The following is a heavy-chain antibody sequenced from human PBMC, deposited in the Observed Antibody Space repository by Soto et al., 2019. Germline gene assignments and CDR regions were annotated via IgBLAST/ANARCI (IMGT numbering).Heavy chain of an antibody. CDR2: INHSGST. CDR3: ARGSIAMVRGVNDAFDI. Sequence: SETLSLTCAVYGGSFSGYYWSWIRQPPGKGLEWIGEINHSGSTNYSPSLKSRVTVSVDTSKNQFSLKLSSVTAADTAVYYCARGSIAMVRGVNDAFDIWGQGTMVTVSS. CDR1: GGSFSGYY. V-gene: IGHV4-34*01. J-gene: IGHJ3*02. D-gene: IGHD3-10*01.